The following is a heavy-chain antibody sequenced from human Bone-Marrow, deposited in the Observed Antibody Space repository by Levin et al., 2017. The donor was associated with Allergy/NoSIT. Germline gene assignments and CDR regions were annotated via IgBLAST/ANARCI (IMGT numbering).Heavy chain of an antibody. J-gene: IGHJ4*02. V-gene: IGHV4-30-4*01. CDR3: ARGRLVTIFGVVTDYFDY. D-gene: IGHD3-3*01. Sequence: SQTLSLTCTVSGGSISSGDYYWSWIRQPPGKGLEWIGYIYYSGSTYYNPSLKSRVTISVDTSKNQFSLKLSSVTAADTAVYYCARGRLVTIFGVVTDYFDYWGQGTLVTVSS. CDR1: GGSISSGDYY. CDR2: IYYSGST.